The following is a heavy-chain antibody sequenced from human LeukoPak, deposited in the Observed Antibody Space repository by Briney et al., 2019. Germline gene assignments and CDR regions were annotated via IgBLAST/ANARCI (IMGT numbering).Heavy chain of an antibody. V-gene: IGHV4-38-2*02. J-gene: IGHJ4*02. CDR3: ARWGVTMVREVTRDY. Sequence: PSETLSLTCTVSGYSISSGYYWGWIRQPPGKGLEWIGSIYHSGSTYYNPSLKSRVTISVDTSENQSSLKLSSVSAADPAVYYCARWGVTMVREVTRDYWGQGTLVTVSS. CDR2: IYHSGST. D-gene: IGHD3-10*01. CDR1: GYSISSGYY.